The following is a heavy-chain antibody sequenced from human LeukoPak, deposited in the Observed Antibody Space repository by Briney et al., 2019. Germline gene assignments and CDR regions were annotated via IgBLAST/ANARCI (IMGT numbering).Heavy chain of an antibody. CDR3: ARDDYGPGTFDY. Sequence: GGSLRLSCAASGFTLSSYSMNWVRQAPGKGLEWVSSISSSSSYIYYADSVKGRFTISRDNAKNSLYLQMNSLRAEDTAVYYCARDDYGPGTFDYWGQGTLVTVSS. J-gene: IGHJ4*02. CDR1: GFTLSSYS. CDR2: ISSSSSYI. D-gene: IGHD3-10*01. V-gene: IGHV3-21*01.